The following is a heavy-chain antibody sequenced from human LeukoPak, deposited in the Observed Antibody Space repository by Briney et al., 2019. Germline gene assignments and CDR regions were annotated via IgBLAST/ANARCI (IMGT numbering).Heavy chain of an antibody. CDR2: INPNSGGT. CDR1: GYTFTGYY. CDR3: ARGIGYYDFWGENWFDP. D-gene: IGHD3-3*01. J-gene: IGHJ5*02. V-gene: IGHV1-2*02. Sequence: ASVKVSCKASGYTFTGYYVHWVRQAPGQGLEWMGWINPNSGGTNYAQKFQGRVTMTRDTSISTAYMELSRLRSDGTAVYYCARGIGYYDFWGENWFDPWGQGTLVTVSS.